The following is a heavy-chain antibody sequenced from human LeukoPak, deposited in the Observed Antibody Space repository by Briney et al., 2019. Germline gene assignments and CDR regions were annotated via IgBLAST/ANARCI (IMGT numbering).Heavy chain of an antibody. J-gene: IGHJ4*02. Sequence: KPSETLSLTCTVSGGSVSSGSYYWSWIRQPPGKGLEWIGYIYYSGSTNYNPSLKSRVTISVDTSKNQFSLKLSSVTAADTAVYYCARTSGSYAVNYWGQGTLVTVSS. CDR3: ARTSGSYAVNY. D-gene: IGHD1-26*01. CDR1: GGSVSSGSYY. V-gene: IGHV4-61*01. CDR2: IYYSGST.